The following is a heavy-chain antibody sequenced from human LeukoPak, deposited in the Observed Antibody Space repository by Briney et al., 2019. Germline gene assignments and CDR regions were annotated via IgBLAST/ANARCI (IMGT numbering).Heavy chain of an antibody. J-gene: IGHJ4*02. CDR1: GYTFSSYW. CDR3: ARQSDFRLDY. D-gene: IGHD3-3*01. CDR2: IYPGGSDT. V-gene: IGHV5-51*01. Sequence: GESQKISCKGSGYTFSSYWIGWVRQMPGKGLEWMGIIYPGGSDTRYSPSLQGQVTISVDTSIGTAYLQWSSLKASDTAIYYCARQSDFRLDYWGQGTLVTVSS.